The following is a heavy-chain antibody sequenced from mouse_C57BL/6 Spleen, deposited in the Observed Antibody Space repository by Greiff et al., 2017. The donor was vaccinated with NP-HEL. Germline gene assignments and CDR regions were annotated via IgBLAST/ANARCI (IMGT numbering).Heavy chain of an antibody. D-gene: IGHD2-12*01. CDR3: ARAYYSSAWFAY. Sequence: VQLKESGPGLVKPSQSLSLTCSVTGYSITSGYYWNWIRQFPGNKLEWMGYISYDGSNNYNPSLKNRISITRDTSKNQFFLKLNSVTTEDTATYYCARAYYSSAWFAYWGQGTLVTVSA. V-gene: IGHV3-6*01. J-gene: IGHJ3*01. CDR2: ISYDGSN. CDR1: GYSITSGYY.